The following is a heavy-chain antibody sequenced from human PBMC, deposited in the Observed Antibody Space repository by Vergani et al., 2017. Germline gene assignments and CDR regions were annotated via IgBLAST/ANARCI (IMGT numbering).Heavy chain of an antibody. Sequence: QVQLVQSGAEVKKPGSSVKVSCKASGGTFSSYAISWVRQAPGQGLEWMGGIIPIFGTANYAQKFQGRVTITADESTSTAYMELSSLRSEDTAVYYCASSVPSVNIVVVPAAPFDYWGQGTLVTVSS. D-gene: IGHD2-2*01. V-gene: IGHV1-69*01. CDR1: GGTFSSYA. CDR3: ASSVPSVNIVVVPAAPFDY. CDR2: IIPIFGTA. J-gene: IGHJ4*02.